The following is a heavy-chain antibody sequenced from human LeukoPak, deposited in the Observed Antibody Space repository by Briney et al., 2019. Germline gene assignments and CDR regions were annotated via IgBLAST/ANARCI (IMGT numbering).Heavy chain of an antibody. J-gene: IGHJ4*02. V-gene: IGHV4-59*08. D-gene: IGHD1-26*01. CDR3: VRLGSYAYYFDY. CDR1: GGSISSYY. CDR2: IYYSGST. Sequence: PSETLSLTCTVSGGSISSYYWSWIRQPPGKGLEWIGYIYYSGSTNYNPSLKSRVTISVDTSKNQFSLKLSSVTAADTAVYYCVRLGSYAYYFDYWGQGTLVTVSS.